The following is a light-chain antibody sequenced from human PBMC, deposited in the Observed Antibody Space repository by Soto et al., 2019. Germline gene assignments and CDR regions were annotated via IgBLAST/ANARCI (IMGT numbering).Light chain of an antibody. CDR1: HSVSSN. V-gene: IGKV3-15*01. CDR3: QQYNNWPPLT. Sequence: EIVMTQSPATLSVSPGERATLSCRASHSVSSNLAWYQQKPGQAPRLLIYGASTRATGIPARFSGSGSGTEFTLTISSLQSEDFAVYYCQQYNNWPPLTFGGGTNVEIK. CDR2: GAS. J-gene: IGKJ4*01.